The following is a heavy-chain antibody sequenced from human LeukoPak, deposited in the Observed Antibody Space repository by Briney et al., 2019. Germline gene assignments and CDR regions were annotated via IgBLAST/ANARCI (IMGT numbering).Heavy chain of an antibody. J-gene: IGHJ4*02. Sequence: PSETLSLTCTVSGGSISSYYWSWIRQPAGKGLEWIGRIYTSGSTNYSPSLKSRVTMSVDTSKNQFSLKLSSVTAADTAVYYCASEGGATGHPTLDYWGQGTLVTVSS. CDR3: ASEGGATGHPTLDY. CDR2: IYTSGST. CDR1: GGSISSYY. D-gene: IGHD1-26*01. V-gene: IGHV4-4*07.